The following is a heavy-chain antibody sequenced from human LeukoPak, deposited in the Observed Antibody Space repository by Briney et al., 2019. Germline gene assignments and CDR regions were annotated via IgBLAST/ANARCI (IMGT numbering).Heavy chain of an antibody. D-gene: IGHD1-14*01. CDR1: GYTFTGYY. J-gene: IGHJ4*02. Sequence: GASVKVSCKASGYTFTGYYMHWLRQAPGQGLEWMGWINPNSGGTRYAQTFQGRVTMTRDMSITTAYMELSGLTSGDTALYFCAKDRPQTPGVITPSFDQWGQGTLVTVSS. V-gene: IGHV1-2*02. CDR2: INPNSGGT. CDR3: AKDRPQTPGVITPSFDQ.